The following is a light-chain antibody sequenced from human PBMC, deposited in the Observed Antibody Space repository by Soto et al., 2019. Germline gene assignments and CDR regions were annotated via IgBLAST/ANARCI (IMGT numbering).Light chain of an antibody. CDR3: NSYTTSNSYV. J-gene: IGLJ1*01. Sequence: QSALTQPASVSGSPGQSITISCTGTSSDVGGYNYVSWYQQHPGKAPKLMIFDVNNRPSGISNRFSGSKSGNTASLTISGLQAADDADYYCNSYTTSNSYVFGTGTKVTVL. CDR1: SSDVGGYNY. CDR2: DVN. V-gene: IGLV2-14*01.